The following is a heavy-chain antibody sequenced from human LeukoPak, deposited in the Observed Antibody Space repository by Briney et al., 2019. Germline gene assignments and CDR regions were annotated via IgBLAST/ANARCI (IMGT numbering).Heavy chain of an antibody. CDR1: GFAFSSYA. J-gene: IGHJ4*02. CDR3: ARSIVDYWGYFDY. D-gene: IGHD7-27*01. V-gene: IGHV3-48*02. CDR2: ISSSGSTI. Sequence: QSGGSLRLSCAASGFAFSSYAMSWVRQAPGKGLEWVSYISSSGSTIYYADSVKGRFTISRDNAKNSLYLQMNSLRDEDTAVYYCARSIVDYWGYFDYWGQGTLVTVSS.